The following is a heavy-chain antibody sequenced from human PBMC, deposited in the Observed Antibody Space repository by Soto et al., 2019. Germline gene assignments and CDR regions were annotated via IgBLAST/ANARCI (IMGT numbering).Heavy chain of an antibody. CDR3: ARTFYYGSGTSDY. CDR1: GGSISSYY. D-gene: IGHD3-10*01. Sequence: PSETLSLTCTVSGGSISSYYWSWIRQPPGKGLEWIGYLYNTGSTIYNPSLKSRVTISVDTSKNQFSLKMNSVTAADTAVYYCARTFYYGSGTSDYWGQGTLVTVSS. CDR2: LYNTGST. V-gene: IGHV4-59*01. J-gene: IGHJ4*02.